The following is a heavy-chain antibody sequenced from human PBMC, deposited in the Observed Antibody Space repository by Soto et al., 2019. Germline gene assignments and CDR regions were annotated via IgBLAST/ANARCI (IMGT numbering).Heavy chain of an antibody. J-gene: IGHJ4*02. V-gene: IGHV1-3*05. CDR3: ARVSGYYLPDY. Sequence: QVQLVQSGAEEKKPGASVKVSCKASGYTFTNYAMHWVRQAPGQRLEWMGWINAGNGNTNYSQKFQGRVTITSDTSASTAYMELSSLRSEDTAVYYCARVSGYYLPDYWGQGTLVTVSS. CDR2: INAGNGNT. D-gene: IGHD5-12*01. CDR1: GYTFTNYA.